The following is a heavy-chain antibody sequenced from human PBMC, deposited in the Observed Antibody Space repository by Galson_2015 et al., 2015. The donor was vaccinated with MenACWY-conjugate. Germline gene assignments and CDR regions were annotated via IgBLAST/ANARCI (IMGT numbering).Heavy chain of an antibody. CDR3: ARHPPGGRGMDV. CDR2: ISPGDSNT. V-gene: IGHV5-51*01. Sequence: MGLISPGDSNTRYSPAFHGQVTISADKSISTAYLQLHSLQASDTAMYYCARHPPGGRGMDVWSQGTTVTVSS. D-gene: IGHD1-26*01. J-gene: IGHJ6*02.